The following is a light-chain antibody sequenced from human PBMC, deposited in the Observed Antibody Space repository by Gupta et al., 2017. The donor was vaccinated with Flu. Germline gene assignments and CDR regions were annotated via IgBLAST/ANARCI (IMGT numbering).Light chain of an antibody. Sequence: TIAGTGTISDVVSENLVAGYQQPPGKASKLTIDDGTKRRSGVSETFSGSNSGNQAYMTISGLQAEDEADYDCWSYAGGSNWVFGGGTKLTVL. CDR3: WSYAGGSNWV. CDR1: ISDVVSENL. V-gene: IGLV2-23*01. CDR2: DGT. J-gene: IGLJ2*01.